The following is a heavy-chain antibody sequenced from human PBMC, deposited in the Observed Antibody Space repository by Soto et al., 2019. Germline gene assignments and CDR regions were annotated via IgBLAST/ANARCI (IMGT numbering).Heavy chain of an antibody. J-gene: IGHJ6*02. Sequence: GASAKVSCKASGYTFTSYGISWVRQAPGQGLEWMGWISAYNGNTNYAQKLQGRVTMTTDTSTSTAYMELRSLRSDDTAVYYCARWGLRDFAYYYYYYGMDVWGQGTTVTVSS. CDR1: GYTFTSYG. CDR3: ARWGLRDFAYYYYYYGMDV. D-gene: IGHD3-16*01. V-gene: IGHV1-18*01. CDR2: ISAYNGNT.